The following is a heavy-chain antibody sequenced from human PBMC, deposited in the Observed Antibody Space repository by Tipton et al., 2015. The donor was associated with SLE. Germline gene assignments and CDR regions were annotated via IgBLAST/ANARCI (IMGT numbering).Heavy chain of an antibody. CDR1: GFTFSSYW. D-gene: IGHD7-27*01. Sequence: SLRLSCAASGFTFSSYWMHWVRQAPGKGLVWVSRINSYIYYADSVKGRFTISRDNAKNSLFVQMNSLRAEDTAVYYCARDSQDWGFDYWGQGTLVTVSS. CDR3: ARDSQDWGFDY. CDR2: INSYI. J-gene: IGHJ4*02. V-gene: IGHV3-21*01.